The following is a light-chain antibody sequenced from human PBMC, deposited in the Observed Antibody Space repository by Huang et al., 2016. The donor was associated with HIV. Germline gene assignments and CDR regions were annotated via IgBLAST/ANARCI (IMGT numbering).Light chain of an antibody. CDR3: QQYNNWPPIT. CDR1: QSVSSD. CDR2: AAS. J-gene: IGKJ5*01. V-gene: IGKV3-15*01. Sequence: EIVMTQSQATLSVSPGERATLSCRASQSVSSDLAWYQQKPGQAPRLLIYAASTRATGIPARFSGSGSGTEFTLTISSLQSEDCALYYCQQYNNWPPITFGQGTRLEIK.